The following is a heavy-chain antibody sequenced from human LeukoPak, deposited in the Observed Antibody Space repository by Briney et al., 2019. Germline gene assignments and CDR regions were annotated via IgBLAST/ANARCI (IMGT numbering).Heavy chain of an antibody. D-gene: IGHD6-6*01. J-gene: IGHJ4*02. CDR1: GGSISSSSYY. Sequence: SETLSLTCAVSGGSISSSSYYWGWIRQPPGKGLEWIGSIYYSGSTYYNPSLKSRVTISVDTSKNQFSLRLSSVTAADTAVYYCARHPSPFIAARPEFDYWGQGTLVTVSS. CDR2: IYYSGST. CDR3: ARHPSPFIAARPEFDY. V-gene: IGHV4-39*01.